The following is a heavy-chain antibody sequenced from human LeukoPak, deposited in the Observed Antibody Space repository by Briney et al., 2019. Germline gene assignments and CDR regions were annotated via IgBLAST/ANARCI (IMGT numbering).Heavy chain of an antibody. CDR3: ARETRDKGKYSDY. CDR2: IYYSAST. CDR1: GGSASTDY. Sequence: PESLSLTCTVPGGSASTDYGSWVRPQPGGGLEWIGYIYYSASTNYNPSLKSRVTISVDTSKNQFSLKLSSVTAADTAVYYCARETRDKGKYSDYWGQGTLVTVSS. J-gene: IGHJ4*02. V-gene: IGHV4-59*02. D-gene: IGHD2-15*01.